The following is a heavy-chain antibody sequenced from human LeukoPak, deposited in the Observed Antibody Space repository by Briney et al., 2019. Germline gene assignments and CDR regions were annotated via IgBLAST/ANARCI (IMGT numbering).Heavy chain of an antibody. V-gene: IGHV4-39*07. CDR1: DGSISSSTYF. Sequence: SETLSLTCTVSDGSISSSTYFWGWIRQPPGKGLEWIGNIYDTGSTYYNPSLKSRVTISVDRSNNQFSLKLNSVTTADTAVYYCTRGAGWLIDYWGQGILVTVSS. CDR2: IYDTGST. CDR3: TRGAGWLIDY. J-gene: IGHJ4*02. D-gene: IGHD3-16*01.